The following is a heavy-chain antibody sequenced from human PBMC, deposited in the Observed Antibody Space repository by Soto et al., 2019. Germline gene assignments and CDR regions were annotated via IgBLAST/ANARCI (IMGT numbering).Heavy chain of an antibody. CDR2: IIPIFGTA. CDR1: ACTFSSSA. CDR3: ARERGPSSGADPYWFSP. V-gene: IGHV1-69*12. J-gene: IGHJ5*02. Sequence: QVQLVQSGAEVKKPGSSVKVSCKDSACTFSSSAITWVRQAHGQGHEWMGVIIPIFGTANYEQTSQARVTITADESTSTAYMELSSLRSEDTAVYYCARERGPSSGADPYWFSPWGQGTLVTVSS. D-gene: IGHD3-22*01.